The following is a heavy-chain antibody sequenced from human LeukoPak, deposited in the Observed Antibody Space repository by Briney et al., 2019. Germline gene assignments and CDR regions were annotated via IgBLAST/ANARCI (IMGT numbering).Heavy chain of an antibody. Sequence: AGGSLRLSCAASGFTFSSYSMNWVRQAPGKGLEWVSSISSSSSYIYYADSVKGRFTISRDSAKNSLYLQMNSLRAEDTAVYYCARERGYYYDSSGNFDYWGQGTLVTVSS. CDR3: ARERGYYYDSSGNFDY. CDR2: ISSSSSYI. J-gene: IGHJ4*02. D-gene: IGHD3-22*01. V-gene: IGHV3-21*01. CDR1: GFTFSSYS.